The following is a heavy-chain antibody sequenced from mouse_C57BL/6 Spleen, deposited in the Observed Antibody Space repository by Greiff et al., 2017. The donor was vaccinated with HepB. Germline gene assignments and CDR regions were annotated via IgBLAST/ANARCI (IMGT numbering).Heavy chain of an antibody. CDR1: GYTFTSYW. J-gene: IGHJ1*03. D-gene: IGHD1-1*01. CDR3: SRFPVLSRYWYFDV. V-gene: IGHV1-64*01. CDR2: IHPNSGST. Sequence: QVQLQQPGAELVKPGASVKLSCKASGYTFTSYWMHWVKQRPGQGLEWIGMIHPNSGSTNYNEKFKSKATLTVDKSSSTAYMQLSSLTSEDSAVYYCSRFPVLSRYWYFDVWGTGTTVTVSS.